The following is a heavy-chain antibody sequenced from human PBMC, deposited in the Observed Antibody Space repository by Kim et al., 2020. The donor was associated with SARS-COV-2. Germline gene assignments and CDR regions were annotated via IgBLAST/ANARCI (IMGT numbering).Heavy chain of an antibody. Sequence: SETLSLTCTVSGGSISSSSYYWGWIRQPPGKGLEWIGSIYYSGSTYYNPSLKSRVTIPVDTSKNQFSLKLSSVTAADTAVYYCARDIRGALRGIVVVPAATFDPWGQGTLVTVSS. CDR1: GGSISSSSYY. CDR2: IYYSGST. D-gene: IGHD2-2*01. CDR3: ARDIRGALRGIVVVPAATFDP. V-gene: IGHV4-39*02. J-gene: IGHJ5*02.